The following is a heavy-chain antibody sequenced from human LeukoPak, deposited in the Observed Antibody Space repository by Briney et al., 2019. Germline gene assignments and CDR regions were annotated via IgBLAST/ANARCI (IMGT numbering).Heavy chain of an antibody. CDR3: ARAPIAVAGAGHEYFDY. CDR2: IFYSGIP. Sequence: PSETLSLTCTVSGGSISSSSYYWGWVRQPPGSGLEWIGSIFYSGIPYYSPSLKSRVTISVDTSKNQFSLKLTSVTAADTAVYYCARAPIAVAGAGHEYFDYWGQGTLVTVSS. J-gene: IGHJ4*02. CDR1: GGSISSSSYY. D-gene: IGHD6-19*01. V-gene: IGHV4-39*01.